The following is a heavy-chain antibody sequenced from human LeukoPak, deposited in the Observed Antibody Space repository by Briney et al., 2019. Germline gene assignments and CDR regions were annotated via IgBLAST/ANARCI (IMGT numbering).Heavy chain of an antibody. D-gene: IGHD3-22*01. J-gene: IGHJ4*02. CDR1: GGTFSSYT. CDR2: IIPILGIA. Sequence: SVKVSCKASGGTFSSYTISWVRQAPGQGLEWMGRIIPILGIANYAQKFQGRVTITADKSTSTAYMELSSLRSEDTAVYYCARDPDYYDSSGYYSDYWGQGTLVTVSS. V-gene: IGHV1-69*04. CDR3: ARDPDYYDSSGYYSDY.